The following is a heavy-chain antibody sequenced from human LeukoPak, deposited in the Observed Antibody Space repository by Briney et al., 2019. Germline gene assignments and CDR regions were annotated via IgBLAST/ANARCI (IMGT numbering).Heavy chain of an antibody. D-gene: IGHD2-15*01. CDR2: ISSSGNAI. J-gene: IGHJ5*02. CDR1: GFTFSNYE. Sequence: GGSLRLSCVTSGFTFSNYEMNRVRQAPGKGLEYVSYISSSGNAIHYADSVKGRFTISRDNAKNSVYLQMSSLRAEDTAVYYCARSPKDATAPWGQGTLVTVSS. CDR3: ARSPKDATAP. V-gene: IGHV3-48*03.